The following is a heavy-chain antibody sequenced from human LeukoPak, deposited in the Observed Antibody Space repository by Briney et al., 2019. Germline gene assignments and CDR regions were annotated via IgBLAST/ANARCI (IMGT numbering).Heavy chain of an antibody. CDR2: INQDGTEK. V-gene: IGHV3-7*01. J-gene: IGHJ4*02. Sequence: GGSLRLSCAASGFPFSTYWMSWVRQAPGKGLEWVANINQDGTEKYYVDSVKGRFTISRDYAKNSLYLQMNSLRVEDTAVYFCARLGPVTKDHYCDYWGQGTLVTVSS. CDR1: GFPFSTYW. CDR3: ARLGPVTKDHYCDY. D-gene: IGHD4-17*01.